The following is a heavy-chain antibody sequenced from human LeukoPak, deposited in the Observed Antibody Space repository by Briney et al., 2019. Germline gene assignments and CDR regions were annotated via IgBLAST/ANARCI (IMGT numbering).Heavy chain of an antibody. CDR2: IYYSGST. V-gene: IGHV4-59*01. CDR3: ASGWYDWFDP. CDR1: GGSISSYY. D-gene: IGHD6-19*01. Sequence: SETLSLTCTVSGGSISSYYWSWIRQPPGKGLEWIGYIYYSGSTNYNPSLKSRVTISVDTSKNQFSLKLSSVTAADTAVYYCASGWYDWFDPWGQGTLVTVSS. J-gene: IGHJ5*02.